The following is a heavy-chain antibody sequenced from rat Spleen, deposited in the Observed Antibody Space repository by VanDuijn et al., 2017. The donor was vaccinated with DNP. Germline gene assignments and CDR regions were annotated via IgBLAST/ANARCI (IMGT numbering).Heavy chain of an antibody. D-gene: IGHD4-3*01. CDR2: ISTNGGNS. CDR1: GFTFSDYN. V-gene: IGHV5S23*01. J-gene: IGHJ2*01. CDR3: AKNSGYYFDY. Sequence: EVQLVESGGGLVKPGRSMKLSCAASGFTFSDYNMAWVRQAPTQGLEWVASISTNGGNSYYPDSVKGRFTISRDNAKSSLYLQMNSLKSEDTATYYCAKNSGYYFDYWGQGVMVTVSS.